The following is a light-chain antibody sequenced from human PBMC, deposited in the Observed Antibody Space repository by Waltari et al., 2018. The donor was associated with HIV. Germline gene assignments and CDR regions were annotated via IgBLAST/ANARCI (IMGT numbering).Light chain of an antibody. CDR2: FDL. V-gene: IGLV3-21*04. CDR3: QVWDRSSDQVI. J-gene: IGLJ2*01. CDR1: NIESKS. Sequence: YELTQPPSVSVAPGQTAMITCGGNNIESKSGQWYQQKPGQAPVLVIYFDLDRPSGIPVRFSGSGSGNTATLTISRVDAGDEADYYCQVWDRSSDQVIFGGGTKLTVL.